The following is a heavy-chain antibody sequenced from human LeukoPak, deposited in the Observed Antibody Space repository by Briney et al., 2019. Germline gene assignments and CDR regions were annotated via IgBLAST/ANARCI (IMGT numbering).Heavy chain of an antibody. CDR3: ARSYCGGDCYLWAFDI. J-gene: IGHJ3*02. D-gene: IGHD2-21*02. CDR1: GGSISSDD. Sequence: SSETLSLTCTVSGGSISSDDWSWIRQPPGKGLEWIGDIYDSGSTNYNPSLKSRVTISVDTSKNQFSLKLSSVTAADTDVYYCARSYCGGDCYLWAFDIWGQGTMVTVSS. CDR2: IYDSGST. V-gene: IGHV4-59*01.